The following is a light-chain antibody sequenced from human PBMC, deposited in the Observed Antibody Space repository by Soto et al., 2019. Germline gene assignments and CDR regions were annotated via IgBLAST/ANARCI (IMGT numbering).Light chain of an antibody. V-gene: IGKV1-5*01. CDR3: QRYNSPLT. Sequence: DIQMTQSPSTLSASVGDRVTITCRASQNIGTWLAWYQQKPGKAPKLLIFDASSLESGVPSRFSGSGSGTEFTLTISSLQPDDFASYYCQRYNSPLTFGGGTKVEIK. CDR1: QNIGTW. CDR2: DAS. J-gene: IGKJ4*01.